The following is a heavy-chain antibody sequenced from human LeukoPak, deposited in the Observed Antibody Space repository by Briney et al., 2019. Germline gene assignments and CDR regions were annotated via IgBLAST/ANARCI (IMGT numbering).Heavy chain of an antibody. D-gene: IGHD3-3*01. Sequence: SETLSLTCTVSGGSISSHYWSWVRQPPGKGLEWVGYIYYSGSTNYNPSLKRRVTISVDTSKNQFSLKLSSVTAADTAVYYCARDSAFGVTAWFDPWGQGTLVTVSS. CDR2: IYYSGST. J-gene: IGHJ5*02. V-gene: IGHV4-59*11. CDR3: ARDSAFGVTAWFDP. CDR1: GGSISSHY.